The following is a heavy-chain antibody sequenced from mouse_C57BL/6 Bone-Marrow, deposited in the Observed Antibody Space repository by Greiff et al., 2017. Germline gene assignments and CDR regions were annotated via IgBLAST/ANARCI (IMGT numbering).Heavy chain of an antibody. CDR3: TFFSYYGSSYWYFDV. Sequence: EVKLVESGAELVRPGASVKLSCTASGFNIKDDNMHWVKQRPEQGLEWIGWIDPENGATEYASKLPGKATITADTSSNTAYLQLSSLTSEDTAGYYCTFFSYYGSSYWYFDVWGTGTTVTVSS. J-gene: IGHJ1*03. D-gene: IGHD1-1*01. CDR2: IDPENGAT. V-gene: IGHV14-4*01. CDR1: GFNIKDDN.